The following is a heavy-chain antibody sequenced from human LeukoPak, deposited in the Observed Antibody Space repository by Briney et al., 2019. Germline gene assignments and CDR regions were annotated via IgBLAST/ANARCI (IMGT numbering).Heavy chain of an antibody. CDR3: ARGFRYIGFAIAVPGTPYYFDY. CDR2: INHSGST. Sequence: SETLSLTCAVYGGSFSGYYWSWIRQPPGKGLEWIGEINHSGSTNYNPSPKSRVTISVDTSKNQLSLKLNSVTAADTAVYYCARGFRYIGFAIAVPGTPYYFDYWGQGTLVTVSS. V-gene: IGHV4-34*01. CDR1: GGSFSGYY. D-gene: IGHD6-19*01. J-gene: IGHJ4*02.